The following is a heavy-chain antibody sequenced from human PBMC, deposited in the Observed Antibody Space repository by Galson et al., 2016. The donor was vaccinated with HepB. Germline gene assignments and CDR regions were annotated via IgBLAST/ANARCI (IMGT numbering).Heavy chain of an antibody. CDR1: GFTFNRSA. CDR2: IVFDSGKT. V-gene: IGHV1-58*01. CDR3: PTYAGVTRQYYDGVDV. D-gene: IGHD2-21*02. Sequence: SVKVSCKASGFTFNRSAVQWVRQARGQRLEWIGWIVFDSGKTKYAQKFQDRVAITRVLSTSTVYMELRSLRSEDTAVYYCPTYAGVTRQYYDGVDVWGQGTTVTVS. J-gene: IGHJ6*02.